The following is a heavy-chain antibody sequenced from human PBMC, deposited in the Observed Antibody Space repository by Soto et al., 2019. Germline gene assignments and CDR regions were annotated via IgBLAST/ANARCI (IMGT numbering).Heavy chain of an antibody. D-gene: IGHD1-26*01. CDR3: AKSAVCQYSGSYFFDY. CDR2: ISYDGSNK. J-gene: IGHJ4*02. CDR1: GFTFSSYG. Sequence: QVQLVESGGGVVQPGRSLRLSCAASGFTFSSYGMHWVRQAPGKGLEWVAVISYDGSNKYYADSVKGRFTIARDNSKNMLYLQMNSLRAEDTAVYYCAKSAVCQYSGSYFFDYWGQGTLVTVSS. V-gene: IGHV3-30*18.